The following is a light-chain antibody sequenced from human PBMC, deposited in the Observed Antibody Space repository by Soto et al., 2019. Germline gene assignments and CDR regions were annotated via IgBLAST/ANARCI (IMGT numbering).Light chain of an antibody. CDR3: QQYYSTTPT. V-gene: IGKV4-1*01. CDR2: WAP. CDR1: QSVLYSSNNKNY. Sequence: DIVMTQSPDSLAVSLGERATINCKSSQSVLYSSNNKNYLAWYQQKPGQPPKLLIYWAPTRESGVPDRFSGSGSGTDFTLTISSLQAEDVAVYYCQQYYSTTPTFGGGTKVEIK. J-gene: IGKJ4*01.